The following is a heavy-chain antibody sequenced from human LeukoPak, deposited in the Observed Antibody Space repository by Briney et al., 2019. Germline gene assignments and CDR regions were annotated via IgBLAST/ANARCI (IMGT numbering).Heavy chain of an antibody. V-gene: IGHV3-30*18. CDR3: AKGGCSSTTCYRANP. D-gene: IGHD2-2*01. CDR1: RLTFSSYG. J-gene: IGHJ5*02. CDR2: ISYDGTIR. Sequence: GGSLRLSCAACRLTFSSYGMHWVRQAPGKGLEWVTVISYDGTIRNYAESVKGRFTVSRDNSKNTLYLQMNSLTAEDTALYYCAKGGCSSTTCYRANPWGQGTLVTVSS.